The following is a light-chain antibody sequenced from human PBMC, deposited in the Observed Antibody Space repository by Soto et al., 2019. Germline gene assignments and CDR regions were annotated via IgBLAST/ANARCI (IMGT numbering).Light chain of an antibody. J-gene: IGKJ2*01. CDR3: QQYNNWPYT. V-gene: IGKV3-15*01. CDR1: QSVSSN. CDR2: GAS. Sequence: EIVMTQSPATLAVYPGERAGLSCRASQSVSSNFAWYQQKPGQAPRLLIYGASSRATGTPARFSGSGSGTEFTLTISSLQSEDFAVYYCQQYNNWPYTFGLGTKLEMK.